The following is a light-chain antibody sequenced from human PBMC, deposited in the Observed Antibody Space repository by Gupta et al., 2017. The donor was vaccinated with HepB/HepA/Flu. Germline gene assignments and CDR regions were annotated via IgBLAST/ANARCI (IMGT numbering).Light chain of an antibody. CDR3: CANAGSKV. CDR1: SSDLGSYNL. CDR2: KVS. Sequence: QSALTQPASVSGSPGQSITISCTGTSSDLGSYNLVSWYQQHPGKAPKLMIYKVSRRPSGVSNRFSGSKSGNTASLTIAGREAEDEDDYYCCANAGSKVFGTGTKVTVL. J-gene: IGLJ1*01. V-gene: IGLV2-23*02.